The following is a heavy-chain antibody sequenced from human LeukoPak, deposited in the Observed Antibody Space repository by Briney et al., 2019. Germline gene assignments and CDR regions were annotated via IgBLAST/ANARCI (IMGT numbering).Heavy chain of an antibody. CDR2: VNWNGGST. CDR3: ARDGYNSNGYYYYMDV. D-gene: IGHD5-24*01. J-gene: IGHJ6*03. Sequence: GGSLRLSCAASGFIFDDYGMSWVRQAPGKGLEWVSGVNWNGGSTGYPDSVKGRFTISRDNAKNSLYLQMNSLRAEDTALYYCARDGYNSNGYYYYMDVWGKGTTVTVSS. V-gene: IGHV3-20*04. CDR1: GFIFDDYG.